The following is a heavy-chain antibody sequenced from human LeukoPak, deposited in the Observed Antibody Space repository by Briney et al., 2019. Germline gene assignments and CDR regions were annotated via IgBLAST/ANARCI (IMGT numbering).Heavy chain of an antibody. J-gene: IGHJ4*02. Sequence: PGGSLRLSCAASGFTFSDYYMSWVRQAPGKGLEWVANIKQDGSEKYYVDSVKGRFTISRDNAKDSLYLQMNSLRAEDTAVYYCARVFRSTVTGEYYFDYWGQGTLVTVSS. D-gene: IGHD4-11*01. CDR1: GFTFSDYY. CDR2: IKQDGSEK. V-gene: IGHV3-7*01. CDR3: ARVFRSTVTGEYYFDY.